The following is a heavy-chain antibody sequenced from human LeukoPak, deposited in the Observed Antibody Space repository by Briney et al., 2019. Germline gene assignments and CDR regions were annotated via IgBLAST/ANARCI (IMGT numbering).Heavy chain of an antibody. CDR1: GGSFSGYY. V-gene: IGHV4-34*01. Sequence: SETLSLTCAVYGGSFSGYYWSWIRQPPGKGLEWIGEINHSGSTNYNPSLKSRVTISVDTSKNQFSLKLRSVTAADTAVYYCARGTAGAGIWGQGTMVTVSS. CDR2: INHSGST. D-gene: IGHD6-13*01. CDR3: ARGTAGAGI. J-gene: IGHJ3*02.